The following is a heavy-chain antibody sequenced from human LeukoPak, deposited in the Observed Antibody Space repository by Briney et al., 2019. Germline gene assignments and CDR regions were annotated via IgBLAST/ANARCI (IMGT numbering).Heavy chain of an antibody. D-gene: IGHD6-19*01. J-gene: IGHJ4*02. Sequence: SETLPLTCAVYGGSFSGYYWNWIRQPPGKGLEWIGEINHSGSTNYNPSLKSRVTISVDTSKNQFSLKLSSVTAADTAVYYCARASIAVAGLDYWGQGTLVTVSS. CDR3: ARASIAVAGLDY. CDR2: INHSGST. V-gene: IGHV4-34*01. CDR1: GGSFSGYY.